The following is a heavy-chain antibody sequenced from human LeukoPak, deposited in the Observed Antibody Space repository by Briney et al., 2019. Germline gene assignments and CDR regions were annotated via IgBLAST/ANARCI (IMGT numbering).Heavy chain of an antibody. CDR1: GFTFSSYS. CDR3: AREGYYYGLDV. CDR2: ITYTSSSI. V-gene: IGHV3-21*01. J-gene: IGHJ6*02. Sequence: GGSLRLSCAASGFTFSSYSMNWVRQAPGKGLEWVSSITYTSSSISYADSVRGRFTISRDNAKNSLYLQMNSLRVEDTAVYYLAREGYYYGLDVWGQGTTVTVSS.